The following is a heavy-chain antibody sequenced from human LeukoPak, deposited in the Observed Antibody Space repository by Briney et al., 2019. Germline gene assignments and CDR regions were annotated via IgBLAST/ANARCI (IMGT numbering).Heavy chain of an antibody. J-gene: IGHJ6*02. CDR3: ASRYYYDSSGYYFYYGMDV. CDR1: GFTFSSYE. V-gene: IGHV3-48*03. Sequence: PGGSLRLSCAASGFTFSSYEMNWVRQAPGKGQEWVSYISSSGSTIYYADSVKGRFTISRDNAKNSLYLQMNSLRAEDTAVYYCASRYYYDSSGYYFYYGMDVWGQGTTVTVSS. D-gene: IGHD3-22*01. CDR2: ISSSGSTI.